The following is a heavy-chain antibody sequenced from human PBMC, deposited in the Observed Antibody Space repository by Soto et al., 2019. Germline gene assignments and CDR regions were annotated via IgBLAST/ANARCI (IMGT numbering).Heavy chain of an antibody. CDR1: GGSISSSSYY. Sequence: SETLSLTCTVSGGSISSSSYYWGWIRQPPGKRLEWIGSIYYRGSTYYNPSLKSRVTISVDTSKNQFSLKLSSVTAADTAVYYCAIHGEAAAGLPKRYYYGMDVWGQGTTVT. D-gene: IGHD6-13*01. CDR2: IYYRGST. J-gene: IGHJ6*02. V-gene: IGHV4-39*01. CDR3: AIHGEAAAGLPKRYYYGMDV.